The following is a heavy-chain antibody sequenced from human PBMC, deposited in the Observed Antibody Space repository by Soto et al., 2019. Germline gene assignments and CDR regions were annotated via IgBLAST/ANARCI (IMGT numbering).Heavy chain of an antibody. J-gene: IGHJ4*02. CDR3: AREVYCDFWSGFYTHPYYFDD. Sequence: QVQLVESGGGVVQPGRSLRLSCAASGFTFSRHTMHWVRQAPGKGLEWVAAISDDGSNTYYADSVKGRFTISRDNSKNTLYLQMKSLGSEYTAVHLCAREVYCDFWSGFYTHPYYFDDWGQGTLVTVSS. CDR1: GFTFSRHT. CDR2: ISDDGSNT. D-gene: IGHD3-3*01. V-gene: IGHV3-30-3*01.